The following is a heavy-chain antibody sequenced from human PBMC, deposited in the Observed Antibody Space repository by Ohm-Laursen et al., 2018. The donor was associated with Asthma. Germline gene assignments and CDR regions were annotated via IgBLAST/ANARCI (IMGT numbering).Heavy chain of an antibody. Sequence: SLRLSCAASGFRFSDYYMSWLRPAPGKGLEWVSYISGRGSTIYYGGSVKGRFTISRDNAKNSLYLQLNSLRAEDTAVYYCARDPPVTSVTTGEYFDYWGQGTLVTVSS. CDR1: GFRFSDYY. CDR3: ARDPPVTSVTTGEYFDY. V-gene: IGHV3-11*01. CDR2: ISGRGSTI. D-gene: IGHD4-17*01. J-gene: IGHJ4*02.